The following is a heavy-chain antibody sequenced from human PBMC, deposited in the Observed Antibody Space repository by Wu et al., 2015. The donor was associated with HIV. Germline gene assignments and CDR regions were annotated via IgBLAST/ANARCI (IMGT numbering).Heavy chain of an antibody. CDR3: AGGTWXRPFHH. CDR1: GYTFTDYY. CDR2: MNPNSGGT. J-gene: IGHJ1*01. Sequence: QVQLVQSGAEVKKPGASVKVSCKASGYTFTDYYIHWVRQAPGQGLEWMGWMNPNSGGTSYAQKFQGRVTMTRDTSISTAYMDLSWLRSDDTAVYYCAGGTWXRPFHHWGQGTLVTVSS. D-gene: IGHD1-26*01. V-gene: IGHV1-2*02.